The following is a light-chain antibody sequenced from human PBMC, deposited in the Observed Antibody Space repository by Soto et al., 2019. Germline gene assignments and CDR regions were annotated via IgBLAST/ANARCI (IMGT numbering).Light chain of an antibody. V-gene: IGKV1-5*03. J-gene: IGKJ1*01. CDR1: QSISSW. Sequence: DIQMTQSPSMLSASVGDRVTITCRASQSISSWLAWYQQKPGKAPKLLIYKASSLESGVPSRFSGSGSGTEFTLTISSLQPDDFATYYCQQFNNSFRQGTKVEIK. CDR3: QQFNNS. CDR2: KAS.